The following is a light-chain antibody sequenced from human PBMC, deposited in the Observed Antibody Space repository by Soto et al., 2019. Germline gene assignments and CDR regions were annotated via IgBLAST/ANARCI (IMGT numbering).Light chain of an antibody. CDR3: QQYGSSPHT. CDR2: VAS. CDR1: QSVSASY. Sequence: NVLTQSPGTLSLSPGERATLSCRASQSVSASYLAWYQQKPGQAPRLLIYVASTRATGIPDRFSGSGSGTDFTLTISRLEPEDFAVYYCQQYGSSPHTCGQGTKLEIK. V-gene: IGKV3-20*01. J-gene: IGKJ2*01.